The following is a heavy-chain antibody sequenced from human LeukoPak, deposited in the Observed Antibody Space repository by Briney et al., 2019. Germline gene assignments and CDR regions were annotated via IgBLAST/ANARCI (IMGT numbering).Heavy chain of an antibody. Sequence: SETLSLTCTVSGGSISSHYWSWIRQPPGKGLEWIGYIYYSGSTNYNPSLKSRVTISVDTSKNQFSLKLSSVTAADTAVYYCARFFQSYWFDPWGQGTLDTVSS. CDR3: ARFFQSYWFDP. D-gene: IGHD3-3*01. J-gene: IGHJ5*02. CDR1: GGSISSHY. V-gene: IGHV4-59*11. CDR2: IYYSGST.